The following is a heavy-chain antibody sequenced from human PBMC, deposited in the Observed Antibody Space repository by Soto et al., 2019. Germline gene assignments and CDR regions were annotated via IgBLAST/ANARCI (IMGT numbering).Heavy chain of an antibody. J-gene: IGHJ6*02. D-gene: IGHD4-17*01. CDR1: GFTFSSYS. Sequence: GSLRLSGASSGFTFSSYSMNWVRQAPGKGLEWVSSISSSSSYIYYADSVKGRFTISRDNAKNSLYLQMNSLRAEDTAVYYCARDTAATDPFPAPRGYGGNSGGLYYYYGMDVWGQGTTVTVSS. CDR3: ARDTAATDPFPAPRGYGGNSGGLYYYYGMDV. V-gene: IGHV3-21*01. CDR2: ISSSSSYI.